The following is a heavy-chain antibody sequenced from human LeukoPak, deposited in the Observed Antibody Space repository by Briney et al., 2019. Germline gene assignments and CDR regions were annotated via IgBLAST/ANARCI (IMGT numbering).Heavy chain of an antibody. V-gene: IGHV1-2*02. CDR3: ARDEGHTLPDDAFDI. Sequence: PSVKVSCKASGYAFTGYYMHWVRQAPGQGLEWMGWINPNSGGTNYAQKFQGRVTMTRDTSISTAYMELSRLRSDDTAVYYCARDEGHTLPDDAFDIWGQGTMVTVSS. J-gene: IGHJ3*02. CDR1: GYAFTGYY. CDR2: INPNSGGT.